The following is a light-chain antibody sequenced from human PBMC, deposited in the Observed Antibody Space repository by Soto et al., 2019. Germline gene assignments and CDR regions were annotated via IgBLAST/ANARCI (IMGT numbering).Light chain of an antibody. V-gene: IGKV1-5*03. CDR2: KAS. CDR3: QEYNSH. J-gene: IGKJ4*01. CDR1: QIIDNW. Sequence: LXASVGDRVTITCRASQIIDNWLAWYQQKAGKAPKLLIYKASNLQSGVPSRFSGSGYATEFNLTISNLHLKYYATYYCQEYNSHFGEGTKVEIK.